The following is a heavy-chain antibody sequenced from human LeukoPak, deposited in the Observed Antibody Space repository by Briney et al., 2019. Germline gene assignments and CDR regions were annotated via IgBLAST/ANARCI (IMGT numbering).Heavy chain of an antibody. CDR2: INWNGGST. J-gene: IGHJ4*02. D-gene: IGHD4-17*01. CDR3: ARQPTDYGDYYFGY. CDR1: GFTFDDYG. Sequence: GGSLRLSCAASGFTFDDYGMSWVRQAPGKGLEWVSGINWNGGSTGYADSVKGRFTISRDNAKNSLYLQMNSLRAEDTALYHCARQPTDYGDYYFGYWGQGTLVTVSS. V-gene: IGHV3-20*01.